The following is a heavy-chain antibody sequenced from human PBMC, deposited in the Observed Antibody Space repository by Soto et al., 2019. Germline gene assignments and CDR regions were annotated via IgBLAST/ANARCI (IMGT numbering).Heavy chain of an antibody. CDR3: ARDRSTHDY. CDR2: ISAYNGNT. D-gene: IGHD1-1*01. J-gene: IGHJ4*02. V-gene: IGHV1-18*01. CDR1: GYTFTDYG. Sequence: QGQLVQSGVEVKKPGASVKVSCKASGYTFTDYGISWVRQAPGQGLEWMGWISAYNGNTNYAQNLQDRVTMTTGTSTSAAYMEVRSLRSDDTAVYYCARDRSTHDYWGQGTLIAVSS.